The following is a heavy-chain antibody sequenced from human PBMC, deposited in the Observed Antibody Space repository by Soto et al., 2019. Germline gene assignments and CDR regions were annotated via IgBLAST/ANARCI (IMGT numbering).Heavy chain of an antibody. CDR1: GFTFTNYA. Sequence: QVQLVESGGGVGQPGRSRRLSCAASGFTFTNYAMHWVRQAPGKGLEWVAVISNDGNTRYYAESVKGRFSISRDNLNNTLYVQVNTLKNEDTAVYYCAASRTSASGSPIAYWGQGTLVTVSS. V-gene: IGHV3-30*04. CDR2: ISNDGNTR. CDR3: AASRTSASGSPIAY. J-gene: IGHJ4*02. D-gene: IGHD5-12*01.